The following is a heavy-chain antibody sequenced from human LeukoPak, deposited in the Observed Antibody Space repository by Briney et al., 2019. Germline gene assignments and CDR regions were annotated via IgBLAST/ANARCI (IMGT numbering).Heavy chain of an antibody. J-gene: IGHJ4*02. V-gene: IGHV3-33*03. Sequence: GTSLRLSCAASGFIFSDYGMHWVRQPPGRGLEWVAVIWFNGYDKYYADFVKGRFSVSRDNSKNTLYLQMNSLRAEDTAVYYCAKDHENCGGDCYSVTPFDYWGQGTLVTVSS. CDR3: AKDHENCGGDCYSVTPFDY. CDR2: IWFNGYDK. CDR1: GFIFSDYG. D-gene: IGHD2-21*02.